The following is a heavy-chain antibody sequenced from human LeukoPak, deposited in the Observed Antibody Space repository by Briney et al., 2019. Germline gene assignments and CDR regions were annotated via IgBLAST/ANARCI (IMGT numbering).Heavy chain of an antibody. CDR1: GGSFSGYY. Sequence: KTSETLSLTCAVYGGSFSGYYWSWIRQPPGKGLEWMGEINHSGSTNYNPSLKSRVTISVDTSKNQFSLKLSSVTAADTAVYYCARASSSSLFDYWGQGTLVTVSS. CDR3: ARASSSSLFDY. V-gene: IGHV4-34*01. CDR2: INHSGST. D-gene: IGHD6-6*01. J-gene: IGHJ4*02.